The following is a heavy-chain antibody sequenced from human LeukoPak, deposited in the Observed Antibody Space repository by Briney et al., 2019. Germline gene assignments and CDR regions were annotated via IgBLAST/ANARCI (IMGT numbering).Heavy chain of an antibody. CDR2: IYYSGST. CDR3: ARVPSNYEADLDY. J-gene: IGHJ4*02. D-gene: IGHD3-3*01. Sequence: PSQTLSLTCTVSGGSISSGGYYWSWIRQHPGKGLEWIGYIYYSGSTYYNPSLKSRVTISVDTSKNQFSLKLSSVTAADTAVYYCARVPSNYEADLDYWGQGTLVTVSS. CDR1: GGSISSGGYY. V-gene: IGHV4-31*03.